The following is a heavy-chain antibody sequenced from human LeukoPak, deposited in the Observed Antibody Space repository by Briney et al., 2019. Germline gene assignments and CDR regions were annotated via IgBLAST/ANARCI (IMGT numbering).Heavy chain of an antibody. CDR3: AKGQSGYNYGYFGY. CDR2: ISDSGSTT. V-gene: IGHV3-48*01. D-gene: IGHD5-18*01. J-gene: IGHJ4*02. Sequence: GGSLRLSCAASGFTFSSYSMNWVRQAPGKGLEWVSYISDSGSTTYYADSVKGRFTISRDNAKNSLYLQMSSLRAEDTALYYCAKGQSGYNYGYFGYWGQGTLVTVSS. CDR1: GFTFSSYS.